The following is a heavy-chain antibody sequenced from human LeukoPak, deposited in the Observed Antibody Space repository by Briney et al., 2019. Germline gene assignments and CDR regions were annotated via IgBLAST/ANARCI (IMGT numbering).Heavy chain of an antibody. CDR2: IGGSGGGT. V-gene: IGHV3-23*01. D-gene: IGHD3-22*01. CDR3: AKRGVVIRVILVGFHKEAYYFDS. J-gene: IGHJ4*02. CDR1: GFTLSNYG. Sequence: GGSLRLSCAVSGFTLSNYGMSWVRQAPGKGLEWVAGIGGSGGGTKYADSVKGRFTISRDNPKNTLYLQMNSLRAEDTAVYFCAKRGVVIRVILVGFHKEAYYFDSWGQGALVTVSS.